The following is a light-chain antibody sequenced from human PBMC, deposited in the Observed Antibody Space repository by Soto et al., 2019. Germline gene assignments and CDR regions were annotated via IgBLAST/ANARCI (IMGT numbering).Light chain of an antibody. CDR1: SSDVGAYIY. Sequence: QSVLTQPRSVSGSPGQSVTFSCTGTSSDVGAYIYVSWYQQHPGKAPKLIIYDVIKRPSGVPDRFSGSKYGNTASLTISGLQAEDEADYYCCSYAGSYTHVFGTGTKVTVL. J-gene: IGLJ1*01. CDR3: CSYAGSYTHV. V-gene: IGLV2-11*01. CDR2: DVI.